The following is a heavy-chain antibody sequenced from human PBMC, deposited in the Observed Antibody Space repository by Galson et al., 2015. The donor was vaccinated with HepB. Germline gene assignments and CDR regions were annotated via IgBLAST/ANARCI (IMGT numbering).Heavy chain of an antibody. CDR2: INPNSGGT. J-gene: IGHJ3*02. V-gene: IGHV1-2*02. CDR1: GYTFTGYY. Sequence: SVKVSCKASGYTFTGYYMHWVRQAPGQGLEWMGWINPNSGGTNYAQKFQGRVTMTRDTSISTAYMELSRLRSDDTAVYYCARDSYYDSGGAFDIWGQGTMVTVSS. CDR3: ARDSYYDSGGAFDI. D-gene: IGHD3-22*01.